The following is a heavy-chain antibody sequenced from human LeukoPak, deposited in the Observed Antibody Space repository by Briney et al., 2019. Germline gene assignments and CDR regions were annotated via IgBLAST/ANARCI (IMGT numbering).Heavy chain of an antibody. D-gene: IGHD3-16*02. V-gene: IGHV1-2*02. CDR3: ARDHMITFGGVIAGLVYFDY. CDR2: INPNSGGT. Sequence: ASVKVSCKASGYTSTGYYMHWVRQAPGQGLEWMGWINPNSGGTNYAQKFQGRVTMTRDTSISTAYMELSRLRSDDTAVYYCARDHMITFGGVIAGLVYFDYWGQGTLVTVSS. CDR1: GYTSTGYY. J-gene: IGHJ4*02.